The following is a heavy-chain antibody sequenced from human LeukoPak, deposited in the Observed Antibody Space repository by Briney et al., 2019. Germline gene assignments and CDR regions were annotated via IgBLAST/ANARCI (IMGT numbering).Heavy chain of an antibody. CDR3: AKSGLSVVRANLLFDL. V-gene: IGHV4-34*01. D-gene: IGHD2-2*01. Sequence: SETLSLNCGVYDWSLSGFQWSWIRQPPGHGLQWIGDINRDGTTKYNPSLESRLTISVDTYRNQFSLELTSVTAADTAVYYCAKSGLSVVRANLLFDLWGRGTLVTASS. J-gene: IGHJ2*01. CDR2: INRDGTT. CDR1: DWSLSGFQ.